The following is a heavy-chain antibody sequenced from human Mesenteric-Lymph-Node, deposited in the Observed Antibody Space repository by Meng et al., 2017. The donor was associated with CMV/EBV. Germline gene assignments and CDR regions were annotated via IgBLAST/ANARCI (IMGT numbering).Heavy chain of an antibody. D-gene: IGHD3-10*01. CDR1: GFTFSSYS. CDR3: AKLDGRSIMVRGVINDAFDI. V-gene: IGHV3-48*01. CDR2: ISSSSSTI. Sequence: GGSLRLSCAASGFTFSSYSMNWVRQAPGKGLEWVSYISSSSSTIYYADSVKGRFTISRDNSKNTLFLQMNSLRAEDTAVYYCAKLDGRSIMVRGVINDAFDIWGQGTMVTVSS. J-gene: IGHJ3*02.